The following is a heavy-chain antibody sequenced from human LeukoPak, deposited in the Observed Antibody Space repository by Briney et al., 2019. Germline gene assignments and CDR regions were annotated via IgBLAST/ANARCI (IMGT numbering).Heavy chain of an antibody. V-gene: IGHV1-2*02. Sequence: ASVTVSCKASGYTFTGYYMHWVRQAPGQGLEWMGWINPDSGGTKYAQKFQGRVSMTRDTSSSTAYMELSRLRSDDTAVYYCARAHDFWSGFYPVDYWGQGTLVTVSS. CDR1: GYTFTGYY. J-gene: IGHJ4*02. D-gene: IGHD3-3*01. CDR3: ARAHDFWSGFYPVDY. CDR2: INPDSGGT.